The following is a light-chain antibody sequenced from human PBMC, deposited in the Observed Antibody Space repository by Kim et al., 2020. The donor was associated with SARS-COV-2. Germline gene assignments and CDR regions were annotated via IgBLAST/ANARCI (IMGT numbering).Light chain of an antibody. J-gene: IGLJ1*01. CDR3: TSRDSSGYQKV. Sequence: ALGQTVRITCQGDSLRRYYASWYQQKPGQAPVLVIYGKNNRPSGIPDRFSGSSSGNTASLTITGAQAEDEADYYCTSRDSSGYQKVFGSGTKVTVL. CDR2: GKN. CDR1: SLRRYY. V-gene: IGLV3-19*01.